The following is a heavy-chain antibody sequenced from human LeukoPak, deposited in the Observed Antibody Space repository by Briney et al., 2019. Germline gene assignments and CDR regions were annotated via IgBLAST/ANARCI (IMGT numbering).Heavy chain of an antibody. V-gene: IGHV4-59*01. D-gene: IGHD3-3*01. CDR3: ARSDVYDFWSGYYRFDY. CDR1: GGSISSYY. J-gene: IGHJ4*02. CDR2: IYYSGST. Sequence: PSETLSLTCTVPGGSISSYYWSWIRQPPGKGLEWIGYIYYSGSTNYNPSLKSRVTISVDTSKNQFSLKLSSVTAADTAVYYCARSDVYDFWSGYYRFDYWGQGTLVTVSS.